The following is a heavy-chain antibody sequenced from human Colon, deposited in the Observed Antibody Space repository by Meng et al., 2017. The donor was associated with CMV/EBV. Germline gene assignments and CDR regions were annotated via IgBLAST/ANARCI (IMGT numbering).Heavy chain of an antibody. CDR1: GFTFSSYW. V-gene: IGHV3-7*01. Sequence: GESLKISCAASGFTFSSYWMSWVRQAPGKGLEWVANIKQDGSEKYYVDSVMGRFTIYRDNAKNSLYLQMNSLRAEDTAVYYCARGGRVRGVVDYWGQGTLVTVSS. CDR2: IKQDGSEK. J-gene: IGHJ4*02. D-gene: IGHD3-10*01. CDR3: ARGGRVRGVVDY.